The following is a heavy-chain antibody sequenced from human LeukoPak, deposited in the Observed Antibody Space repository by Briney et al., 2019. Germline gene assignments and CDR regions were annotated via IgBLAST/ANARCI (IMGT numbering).Heavy chain of an antibody. Sequence: ASVTVSCKASGFTFTDYYIHWVRQDPGQGLEWMGRINLNSGATNCAQKFQDKVTMTRDTSITTAYMELRSLTSDDTAIYYCARIYGWTTSGTYELTDYWGQGTLVTVSS. CDR2: INLNSGAT. CDR3: ARIYGWTTSGTYELTDY. J-gene: IGHJ4*02. D-gene: IGHD1-26*01. CDR1: GFTFTDYY. V-gene: IGHV1-2*06.